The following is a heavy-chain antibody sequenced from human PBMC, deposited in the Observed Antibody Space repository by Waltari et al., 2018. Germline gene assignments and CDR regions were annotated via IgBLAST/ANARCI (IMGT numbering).Heavy chain of an antibody. CDR3: ARSVRSPGD. CDR1: GFPFSDAY. Sequence: QVQLVESGGGLVKPGGSLRLYCAASGFPFSDAYMSWIRQAPGKGLEWLSYISDSGSSPYYADSVKGRFTLSRDNAKNSVYLQMNSLRVEDTAVYYCARSVRSPGDWGQGTLVTVSS. D-gene: IGHD3-10*02. J-gene: IGHJ4*02. CDR2: ISDSGSSP. V-gene: IGHV3-11*01.